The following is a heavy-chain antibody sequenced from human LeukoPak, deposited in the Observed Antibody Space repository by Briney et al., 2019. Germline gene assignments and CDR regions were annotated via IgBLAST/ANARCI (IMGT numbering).Heavy chain of an antibody. CDR2: ISGTGGST. J-gene: IGHJ4*02. D-gene: IGHD6-19*01. V-gene: IGHV3-23*01. Sequence: GGSLRLSCAASGFTFSSYAMSWVRQAPGKGLEWVSAISGTGGSTYYADSVKGRFTISRDNSNNTPFLQMNRLRVEDTAVYYCARVGYTSGWYRNWGQGTLVTVSS. CDR3: ARVGYTSGWYRN. CDR1: GFTFSSYA.